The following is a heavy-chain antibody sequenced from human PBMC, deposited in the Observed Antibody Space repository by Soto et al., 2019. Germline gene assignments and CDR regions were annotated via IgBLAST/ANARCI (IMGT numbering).Heavy chain of an antibody. Sequence: VSGGSISGHYWSWIRQPPGKGLQYIGYISYSGSTNYNPSLKSRVTISVDTSNNQFSLRLSSVTAADTAVYYCARDVGLQHDTGYYDFWSGKNNWFDPWGQGTLVTVSS. D-gene: IGHD3-3*01. V-gene: IGHV4-59*11. CDR2: ISYSGST. CDR3: ARDVGLQHDTGYYDFWSGKNNWFDP. J-gene: IGHJ5*02. CDR1: GGSISGHY.